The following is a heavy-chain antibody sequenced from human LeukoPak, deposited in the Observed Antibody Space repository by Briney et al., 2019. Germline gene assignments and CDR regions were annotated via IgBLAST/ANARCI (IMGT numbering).Heavy chain of an antibody. CDR2: INPNTGGT. CDR1: GYTFTDYY. CDR3: VRGTWSGPPILSYYYYYYMDV. Sequence: ASVKVSCKTSGYTFTDYYIYWVRQAPGQGLQWMGWINPNTGGTNYAQKFQGRVTMTRDTSISTVYMELSSLRSDDTALYHCVRGTWSGPPILSYYYYYYMDVWGEGTTVTVSS. J-gene: IGHJ6*03. D-gene: IGHD3-3*01. V-gene: IGHV1-2*02.